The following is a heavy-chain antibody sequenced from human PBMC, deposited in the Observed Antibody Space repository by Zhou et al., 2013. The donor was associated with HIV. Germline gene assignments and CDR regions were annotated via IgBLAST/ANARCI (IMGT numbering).Heavy chain of an antibody. V-gene: IGHV1-69*12. CDR1: GGTFSSLC. D-gene: IGHD3-22*01. CDR3: ARVPGTVHSHSTDYSFGFGIFDY. CDR2: IMPVFGAP. Sequence: QVQVVQSGDEVKRPGSSVKISCQISGGTFSSLCINWVRQAPEKGLQWMGGIMPVFGAPNYAQKLEDRIMISADESTATSYLELNSLKTEDTGIYYCARVPGTVHSHSTDYSFGFGIFDYWGQGTLVTVSS. J-gene: IGHJ4*02.